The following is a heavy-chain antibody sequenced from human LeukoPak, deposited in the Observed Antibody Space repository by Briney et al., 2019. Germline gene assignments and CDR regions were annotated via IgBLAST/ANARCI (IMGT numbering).Heavy chain of an antibody. CDR1: GGTFSSYA. J-gene: IGHJ6*02. V-gene: IGHV1-69*05. CDR2: IIPIFGTA. D-gene: IGHD3-3*01. CDR3: ARELGTYYDFWSGYYTGPSGMDV. Sequence: SVKVSCKASGGTFSSYAISWVRQAPGQGLEWMGGIIPIFGTANYAQKFQGRVTMTTDTSTSTAYMELRSLRSDDTAVYYCARELGTYYDFWSGYYTGPSGMDVWGQGTTVTVSS.